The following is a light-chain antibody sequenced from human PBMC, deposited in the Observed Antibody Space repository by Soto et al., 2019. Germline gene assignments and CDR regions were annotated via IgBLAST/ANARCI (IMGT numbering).Light chain of an antibody. Sequence: QSVLTQPRSVSGSPGQSVTISCTGTSSDVGGYNYVSWYQQYPGKALKLMIYDVNKWPSGVPDRFSGSKSGTTASLTISGLQAEDEADYYCCSYAGSYTWVFGGGTKLTVL. CDR2: DVN. V-gene: IGLV2-11*01. J-gene: IGLJ3*02. CDR1: SSDVGGYNY. CDR3: CSYAGSYTWV.